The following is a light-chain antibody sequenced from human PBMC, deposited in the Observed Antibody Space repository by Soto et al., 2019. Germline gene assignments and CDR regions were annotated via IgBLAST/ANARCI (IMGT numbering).Light chain of an antibody. CDR3: QQYNSYSRT. V-gene: IGKV1-5*01. J-gene: IGKJ1*01. Sequence: DIQLTQSPSFLSASVGDRVTITCRASQGVSKWLAWYQQKPGRAPKILIYDASTLESGVPSRFSGSGSGTEFTLTINSLQTEDFGTYYCQQYNSYSRTFGQGTKVDIK. CDR2: DAS. CDR1: QGVSKW.